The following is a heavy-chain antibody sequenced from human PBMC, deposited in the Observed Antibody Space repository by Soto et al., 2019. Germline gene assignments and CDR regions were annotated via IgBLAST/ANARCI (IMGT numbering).Heavy chain of an antibody. V-gene: IGHV3-23*01. CDR1: GFTFSSYA. CDR3: AKDSSGWPFDY. CDR2: ICGSGGST. J-gene: IGHJ4*02. Sequence: GGSLRLSCAASGFTFSSYAMSWVRQAPGKGLEWVAAICGSGGSTYYADSVKGRFTISRDNSKNTLYLQMNSLRAEDTAVYYCAKDSSGWPFDYWGQGTLVTVSS. D-gene: IGHD6-19*01.